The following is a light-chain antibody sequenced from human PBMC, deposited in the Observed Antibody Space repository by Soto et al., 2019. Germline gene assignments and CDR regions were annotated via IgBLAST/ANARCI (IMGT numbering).Light chain of an antibody. Sequence: QLVVTQSPSASASLGASVRLTCTLSSWHSRYAIAWLQQQPEKGPRYLMKLNSDGSHSKRDGIPDRFSGSSSGAERYLTISSLQSEDEADYSCQTWDTGIVVFGGGTKLTVL. CDR2: LNSDGSH. CDR1: SWHSRYA. CDR3: QTWDTGIVV. J-gene: IGLJ2*01. V-gene: IGLV4-69*01.